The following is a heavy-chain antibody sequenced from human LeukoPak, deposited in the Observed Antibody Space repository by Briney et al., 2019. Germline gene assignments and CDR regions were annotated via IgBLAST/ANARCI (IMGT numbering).Heavy chain of an antibody. CDR1: GFTFSSYW. CDR2: ISTDGSST. CDR3: AKDRVGAYYFDY. J-gene: IGHJ4*02. Sequence: GGSLRLSCAASGFTFSSYWMHWVRQAPGKGLVWVSRISTDGSSTTYADSVKGRFTISRDNAKNTLYLQMNSLRAEDTAVYYCAKDRVGAYYFDYWGQGTLVTVSS. D-gene: IGHD1-26*01. V-gene: IGHV3-74*01.